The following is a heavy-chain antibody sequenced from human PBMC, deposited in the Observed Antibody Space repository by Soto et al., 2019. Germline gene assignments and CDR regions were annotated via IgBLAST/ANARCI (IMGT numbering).Heavy chain of an antibody. CDR3: ARPPRDLWSGYSTYFDY. CDR2: ISYDGSIT. J-gene: IGHJ4*02. V-gene: IGHV3-30-3*01. D-gene: IGHD3-3*01. Sequence: GALRLSCAASGFTFRSYNMNWVRQTPGKGLEWVAVISYDGSITYYSDSVKGRFTISRDTPTNTVYLQLNGLRGDDTAVYYCARPPRDLWSGYSTYFDYWGQGTLVTVSS. CDR1: GFTFRSYN.